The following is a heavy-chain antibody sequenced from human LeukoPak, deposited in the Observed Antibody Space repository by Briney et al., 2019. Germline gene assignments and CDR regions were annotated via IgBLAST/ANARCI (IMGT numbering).Heavy chain of an antibody. CDR2: ISNDGGGT. D-gene: IGHD3-22*01. Sequence: GGSLRLSCSASGFIFNNYGLMWVRQAPGKGPEWVSAISNDGGGTTYADFVKGRFTISRDNSKNTLSLQMNSLRPEDTALYYCAKGNSGYFADLWGQGTVVTVSS. CDR3: AKGNSGYFADL. J-gene: IGHJ5*02. CDR1: GFIFNNYG. V-gene: IGHV3-23*01.